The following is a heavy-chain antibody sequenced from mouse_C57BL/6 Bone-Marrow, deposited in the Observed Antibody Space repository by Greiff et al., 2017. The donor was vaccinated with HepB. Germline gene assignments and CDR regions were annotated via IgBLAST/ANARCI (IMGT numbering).Heavy chain of an antibody. CDR2: INPNNGGT. CDR1: GYTFTDYN. D-gene: IGHD2-3*01. V-gene: IGHV1-22*01. J-gene: IGHJ4*01. Sequence: EVQLQESGPELVKPGASVKMSCKASGYTFTDYNMHWVKQSHGKSLEWIGYINPNNGGTSYNQKFKGKATLTVNKSSSTAYMELRSLTSEDSAVYYCARDYDGYPYAMDYWGQGTSVTVSS. CDR3: ARDYDGYPYAMDY.